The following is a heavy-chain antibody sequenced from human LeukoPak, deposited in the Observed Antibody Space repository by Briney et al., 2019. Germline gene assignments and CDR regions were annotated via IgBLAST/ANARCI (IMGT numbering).Heavy chain of an antibody. V-gene: IGHV1-69*05. D-gene: IGHD4-23*01. CDR3: AREVVTRAFDI. Sequence: GASVTVSCKASGGTFSSYAISWVRQAPGQGLEWMGRIIPIFGAANYAQKFQGRVTITTDESTSTAYMELSSLRSEGTAVYYCAREVVTRAFDIWGQGTMVTVSS. CDR2: IIPIFGAA. J-gene: IGHJ3*02. CDR1: GGTFSSYA.